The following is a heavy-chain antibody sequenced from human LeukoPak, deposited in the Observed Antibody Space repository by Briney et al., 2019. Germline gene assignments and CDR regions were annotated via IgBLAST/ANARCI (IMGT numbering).Heavy chain of an antibody. CDR1: GFTVSSNY. Sequence: GGSLRLSCAASGFTVSSNYMSWVRQAPGKGLEWVSVIYSGGSTYYADSVKGRFIISRDNSKNTLYLQMNSLRAEDTAVYYCARDLDDFFDYWGQGTLVTASS. J-gene: IGHJ4*02. V-gene: IGHV3-66*01. CDR3: ARDLDDFFDY. CDR2: IYSGGST.